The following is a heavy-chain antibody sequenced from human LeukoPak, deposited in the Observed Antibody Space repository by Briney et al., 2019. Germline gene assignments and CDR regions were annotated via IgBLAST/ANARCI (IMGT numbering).Heavy chain of an antibody. CDR2: IIPIFGTA. CDR3: ASTVSGSLEMDY. CDR1: GGTFSSYA. V-gene: IGHV1-69*06. J-gene: IGHJ4*02. Sequence: SVTASCKASGGTFSSYAISWVRQAPGQGLEWMGRIIPIFGTANYAQKFQGRVTITADKSTSTAYMELSSLRSEDTAVYYCASTVSGSLEMDYSGEGTLVTVSS. D-gene: IGHD3-3*01.